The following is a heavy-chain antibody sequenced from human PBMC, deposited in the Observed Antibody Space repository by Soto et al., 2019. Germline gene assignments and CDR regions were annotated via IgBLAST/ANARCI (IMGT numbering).Heavy chain of an antibody. J-gene: IGHJ4*02. CDR3: ARTLYSYGPRFDY. V-gene: IGHV4-31*03. CDR1: GGSISSGGYY. CDR2: IYYSGST. Sequence: SETLSLTCTVSGGSISSGGYYWSWIRQHPGKGLEWIGYIYYSGSTYYNPSLKSRVTISVDTSKNQFSLKLSSVTAADTAVYYCARTLYSYGPRFDYWGQGTLVTVSS. D-gene: IGHD5-18*01.